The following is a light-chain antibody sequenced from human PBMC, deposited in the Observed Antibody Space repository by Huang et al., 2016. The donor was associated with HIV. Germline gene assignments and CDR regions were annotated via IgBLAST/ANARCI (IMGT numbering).Light chain of an antibody. Sequence: DIVMTQSPDSLAVSLGERATINCKSSQRLLYSSNNKNYLDWYQQKPGQPPKLLIYWASTREYGVPDRVSGSGSETDFTLTISSLQAEDVAVYYCHQYYATGTFGQGTKVEI. CDR2: WAS. V-gene: IGKV4-1*01. CDR3: HQYYATGT. J-gene: IGKJ1*01. CDR1: QRLLYSSNNKNY.